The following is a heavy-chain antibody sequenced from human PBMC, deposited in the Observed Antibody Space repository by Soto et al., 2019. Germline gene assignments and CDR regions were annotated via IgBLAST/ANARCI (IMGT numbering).Heavy chain of an antibody. CDR3: ARQNQAAGHYYYGMDV. Sequence: AESLKISCKGSGYSFTSYWIGWVGQMPWKGLEWMGIIYPGDSDTRYSPSFQGQVTISADKSISTAYLQWSSLKASDTAMYYCARQNQAAGHYYYGMDVWGQGTTVTVSS. CDR1: GYSFTSYW. V-gene: IGHV5-51*01. CDR2: IYPGDSDT. J-gene: IGHJ6*02. D-gene: IGHD6-13*01.